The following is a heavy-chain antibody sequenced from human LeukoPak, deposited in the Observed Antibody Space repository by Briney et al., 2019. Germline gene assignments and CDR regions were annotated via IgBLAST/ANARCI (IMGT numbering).Heavy chain of an antibody. V-gene: IGHV1-46*01. CDR1: GGTFSSYA. D-gene: IGHD3-22*01. CDR2: INPSGGST. CDR3: ARAKDSSGYYRPNAFDI. Sequence: ASVKVSCKASGGTFSSYAISWVRQAPGQGLEWMGIINPSGGSTSYAQKFQGRVTMTEDTSTDTAYMELSSLRSEGTAVYYCARAKDSSGYYRPNAFDIWGQGTMVTVSS. J-gene: IGHJ3*02.